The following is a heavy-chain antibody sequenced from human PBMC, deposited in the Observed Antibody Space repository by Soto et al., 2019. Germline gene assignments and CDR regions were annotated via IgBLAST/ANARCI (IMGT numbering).Heavy chain of an antibody. D-gene: IGHD3-10*01. CDR2: MNEYGSER. Sequence: GGSLRLSCAASGFTFSSDWMHWVRQAPGKGLEWVASMNEYGSERYYVDSVKGRFTISRDNAKNSLYLQMNSLRAEDTAVYYCARATGADKEDYWGQGTLVTVSS. J-gene: IGHJ4*02. CDR1: GFTFSSDW. CDR3: ARATGADKEDY. V-gene: IGHV3-7*04.